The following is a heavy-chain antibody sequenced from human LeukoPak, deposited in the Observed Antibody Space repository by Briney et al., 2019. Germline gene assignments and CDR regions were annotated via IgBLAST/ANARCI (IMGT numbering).Heavy chain of an antibody. Sequence: SETLSLTCTVSGGSISSYYWSWIRQPPGKGLEWIGYIYYSGSTNYNPSLKSRVTISVDTSKNQFSLKLRSVTAADTAVYYCARLLWFGQTSWYFDLWGRGTLVTVSS. J-gene: IGHJ2*01. CDR3: ARLLWFGQTSWYFDL. D-gene: IGHD3-10*01. CDR1: GGSISSYY. CDR2: IYYSGST. V-gene: IGHV4-59*01.